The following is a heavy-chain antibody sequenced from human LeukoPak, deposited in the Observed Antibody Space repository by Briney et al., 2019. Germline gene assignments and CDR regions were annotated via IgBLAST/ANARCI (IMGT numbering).Heavy chain of an antibody. Sequence: ASVKVSCKASGYTFTSYDINWVRQATGQGLEWMGWMNPNSGNTGYAQKFQGRVTMTSNTSISTAYMELSSLRSEATAVYYCARDHYDFWSGYYEAPITFYYWGQGTLVTVSS. CDR2: MNPNSGNT. D-gene: IGHD3-3*01. CDR1: GYTFTSYD. CDR3: ARDHYDFWSGYYEAPITFYY. J-gene: IGHJ4*02. V-gene: IGHV1-8*01.